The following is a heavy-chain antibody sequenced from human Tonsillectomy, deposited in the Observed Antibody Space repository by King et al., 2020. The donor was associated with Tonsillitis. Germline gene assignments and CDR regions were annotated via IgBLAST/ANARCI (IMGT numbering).Heavy chain of an antibody. J-gene: IGHJ6*02. CDR3: AKEIVGATTWYYGMDV. CDR1: GFTFSSYA. Sequence: VQLVESGGGLVQPGGSLRLSCAASGFTFSSYAMSWVRQAPGKGLEWVSAISGSGGSTYYADSVKGRVTLSRDNSKNTLYLQMNSLRAEDTAVYYCAKEIVGATTWYYGMDVWGQGTTVTVSS. D-gene: IGHD1-26*01. V-gene: IGHV3-23*04. CDR2: ISGSGGST.